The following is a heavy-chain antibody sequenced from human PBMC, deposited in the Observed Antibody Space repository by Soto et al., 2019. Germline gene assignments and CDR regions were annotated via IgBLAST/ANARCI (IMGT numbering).Heavy chain of an antibody. CDR2: IYWDDDK. J-gene: IGHJ4*02. D-gene: IGHD3-10*01. CDR3: ARAQWFGDPFDS. Sequence: QITLKESGPTLVKPTQTLTLTCTFSGLSLTTGGVGVGSIRHPPGKALEWLALIYWDDDKRYSPSLTSRLTITRDTSRIQVFLTMTNMYPVDTATYFCARAQWFGDPFDSWGQGTLVTVSS. CDR1: GLSLTTGGVG. V-gene: IGHV2-5*02.